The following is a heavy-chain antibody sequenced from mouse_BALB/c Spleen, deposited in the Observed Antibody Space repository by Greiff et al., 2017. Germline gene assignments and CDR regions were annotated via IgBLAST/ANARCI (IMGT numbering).Heavy chain of an antibody. CDR3: ARSGGKVMDY. Sequence: EVQRVESGAELVKPGASVKLSCTASGFNIKDTYMHWVKQRPEQGLEWIGRIDPANGNTKYDPKFQGKATITADTSSNTAYLQLSSLTSEDTAVYYCARSGGKVMDYWGQGTSVTVSS. CDR1: GFNIKDTY. J-gene: IGHJ4*01. D-gene: IGHD2-1*01. V-gene: IGHV14-3*02. CDR2: IDPANGNT.